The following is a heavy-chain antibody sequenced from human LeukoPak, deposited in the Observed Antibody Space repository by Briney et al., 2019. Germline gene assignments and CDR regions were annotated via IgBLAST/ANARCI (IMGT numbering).Heavy chain of an antibody. J-gene: IGHJ4*02. V-gene: IGHV5-51*01. Sequence: GESLKISCKGSGYSFTSYWIGWVRQMPGKGLEWMGIMYPGDSDTRYSTSFQGQVTISADKSISTAYLQWSSLKASDTAIYYCARRGYYGSGSYGYFDYWGQGTLVTVSS. CDR3: ARRGYYGSGSYGYFDY. CDR1: GYSFTSYW. CDR2: MYPGDSDT. D-gene: IGHD3-10*01.